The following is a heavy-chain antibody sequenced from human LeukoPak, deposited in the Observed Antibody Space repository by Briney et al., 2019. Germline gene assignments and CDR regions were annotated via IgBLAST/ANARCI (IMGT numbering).Heavy chain of an antibody. CDR2: ISYDGSNK. J-gene: IGHJ4*02. Sequence: GGSLRLSCAASGFTFSSYAMHWVRQAPGKGLEWVAVISYDGSNKYYADSVKGRLTISRDNSKNTLYLQMNSLRAEDTAVYYCASWAPIVGATFAFDYWGQGTLVTVSS. CDR1: GFTFSSYA. CDR3: ASWAPIVGATFAFDY. D-gene: IGHD1-26*01. V-gene: IGHV3-30-3*01.